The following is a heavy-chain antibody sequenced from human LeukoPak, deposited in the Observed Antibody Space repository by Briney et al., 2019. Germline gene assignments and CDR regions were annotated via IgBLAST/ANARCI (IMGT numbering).Heavy chain of an antibody. J-gene: IGHJ3*01. D-gene: IGHD3-10*01. CDR3: ARQDASGTYDAFDV. V-gene: IGHV5-51*01. Sequence: KSGESLRISCKDSGYLFTSYWIAWVRQRPGKGLEWMGIIYPGDSDTRYSPSFQGRVTISADKSINTAYLLWSSLQASATATYYCARQDASGTYDAFDVWGQGPVVTV. CDR1: GYLFTSYW. CDR2: IYPGDSDT.